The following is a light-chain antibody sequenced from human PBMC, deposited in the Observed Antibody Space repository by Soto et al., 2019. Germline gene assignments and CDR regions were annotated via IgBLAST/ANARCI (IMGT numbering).Light chain of an antibody. J-gene: IGKJ1*01. CDR3: QQYGSSGT. V-gene: IGKV3-20*01. CDR2: GAS. CDR1: QSVSNNY. Sequence: NVLTKPPGTLLRPPGERATLSCRASQSVSNNYLAWYQQKPGQAPRLLIYGASNRATGIPDRFSGSGSGTEFPLTISRLEPEDFAVYYCQQYGSSGTFGQGTKVDIK.